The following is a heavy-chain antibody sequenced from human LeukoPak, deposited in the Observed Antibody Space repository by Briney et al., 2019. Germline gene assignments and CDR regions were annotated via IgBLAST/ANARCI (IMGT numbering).Heavy chain of an antibody. V-gene: IGHV4-59*12. Sequence: PSETLSLTCTVSGGSISSYYWSWIRQPPGKGLEWIGYIYYSGSTYYNPSLKSRVTISVDRSKNQFSLKLSSVTAADTAVYYCARARVGATAVGAFDIWGQGTMVTVSS. J-gene: IGHJ3*02. CDR2: IYYSGST. CDR3: ARARVGATAVGAFDI. CDR1: GGSISSYY. D-gene: IGHD1-26*01.